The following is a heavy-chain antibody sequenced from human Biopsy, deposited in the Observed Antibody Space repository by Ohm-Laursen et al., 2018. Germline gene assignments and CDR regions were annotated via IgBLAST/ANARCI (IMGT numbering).Heavy chain of an antibody. J-gene: IGHJ6*02. Sequence: SLRLSCASSGFIFCTYTMNWVRQAPGEGLEWVSSFSSRSSDIYYADSVKGRFTISRDNAKNSLFLHMNSLRAEDTAVYYCARESALKWYQSLSYFNGMDVWGQGATVAVSS. CDR2: FSSRSSDI. V-gene: IGHV3-21*01. CDR1: GFIFCTYT. D-gene: IGHD2-2*01. CDR3: ARESALKWYQSLSYFNGMDV.